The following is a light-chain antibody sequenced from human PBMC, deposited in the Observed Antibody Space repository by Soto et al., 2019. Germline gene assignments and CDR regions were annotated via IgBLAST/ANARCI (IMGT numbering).Light chain of an antibody. CDR2: GAS. CDR1: QSVSRNY. Sequence: EIVLTQSPGTLSLSPGGRATLSCRASQSVSRNYVAWYQQKPGQAPRLLIYGASSRASGIPDRFSGSGSGADFTLSTTRLEPEDFALYYCQQYGSTPLTFGGGTKVDIK. V-gene: IGKV3-20*01. J-gene: IGKJ4*01. CDR3: QQYGSTPLT.